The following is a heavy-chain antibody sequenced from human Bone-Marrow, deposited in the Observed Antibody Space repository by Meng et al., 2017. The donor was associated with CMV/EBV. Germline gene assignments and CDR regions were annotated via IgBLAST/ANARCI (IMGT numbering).Heavy chain of an antibody. J-gene: IGHJ4*02. D-gene: IGHD2-2*01. V-gene: IGHV3-30*02. CDR3: ARESCSSTSCSRGYFDY. Sequence: GESLKISCAASGFTFSSYGIHWVRQAPGKGLEWVAFIRYDGSNKYYADSVKGRFTISRDNSKNTLYLQMNSLRAEDTAVYYCARESCSSTSCSRGYFDYWGQGTLVTVSS. CDR2: IRYDGSNK. CDR1: GFTFSSYG.